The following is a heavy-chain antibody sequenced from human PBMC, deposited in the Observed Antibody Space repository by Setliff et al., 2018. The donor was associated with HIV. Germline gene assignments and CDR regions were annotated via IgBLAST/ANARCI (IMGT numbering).Heavy chain of an antibody. V-gene: IGHV3-33*01. D-gene: IGHD5-18*01. CDR1: GFTLRTYG. CDR3: ARGYTYGSFDF. CDR2: IWDDGSDK. Sequence: PGGSLRLSCAASGFTLRTYGMHWVRQAPGKGLEWVALIWDDGSDKYYADSVQGRFTFSRVNAKNSLYLQMNSLRAEDTAVYYCARGYTYGSFDFWGRGTLVTVSS. J-gene: IGHJ4*02.